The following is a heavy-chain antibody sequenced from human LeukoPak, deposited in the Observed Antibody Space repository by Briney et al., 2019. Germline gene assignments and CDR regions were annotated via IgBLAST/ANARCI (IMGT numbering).Heavy chain of an antibody. Sequence: GGSLRLSCAASGFTFSSYSMNWVRQAPGKGLEWVSYISSSISTIYYADSVKGRFTISRDNAKNSLYLQMNSLRAEDTAVYYCARVSYDFWSGYRHYYMDVWGEGTTVTVSS. V-gene: IGHV3-48*04. J-gene: IGHJ6*03. CDR2: ISSSISTI. CDR3: ARVSYDFWSGYRHYYMDV. CDR1: GFTFSSYS. D-gene: IGHD3-3*01.